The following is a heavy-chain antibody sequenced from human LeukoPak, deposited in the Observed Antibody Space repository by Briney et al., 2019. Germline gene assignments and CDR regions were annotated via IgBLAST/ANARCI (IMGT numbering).Heavy chain of an antibody. CDR2: RRGDGEA. J-gene: IGHJ4*02. V-gene: IGHV3-23*01. CDR3: AKASWVSSADAVL. D-gene: IGHD3-16*01. CDR1: GFIFRDYA. Sequence: PGGSLGLSCVASGFIFRDYAMSLVRQAPAGGLGLVSSRRGDGEAFYTDSVKGRFTLSRDHSRNTVYLQLSNLRVEDTAVYYCAKASWVSSADAVLWGQGTLVTVSP.